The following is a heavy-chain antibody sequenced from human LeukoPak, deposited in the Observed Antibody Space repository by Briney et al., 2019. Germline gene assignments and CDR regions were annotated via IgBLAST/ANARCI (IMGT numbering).Heavy chain of an antibody. CDR3: AKDRVSSSSWFDY. J-gene: IGHJ5*01. Sequence: GGSLRLSCAASGFTFSSSGMHWVRQAPGKWLEWVAVISYDGSNKYYADSVKGRFTISRDNSKNTLYLQMNSLRAEDTAVYYCAKDRVSSSSWFDYWGQGTLVTVSS. V-gene: IGHV3-30*18. CDR1: GFTFSSSG. D-gene: IGHD6-13*01. CDR2: ISYDGSNK.